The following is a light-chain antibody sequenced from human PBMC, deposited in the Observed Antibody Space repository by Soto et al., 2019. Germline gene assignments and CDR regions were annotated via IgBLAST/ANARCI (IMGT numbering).Light chain of an antibody. Sequence: QSALTQPASVSGSPGQSITIACTGTSIDVGSYNLVSWYQQHPGKAPKLMIYEGSKRPSGVSNRFSGSKSGNTASLTISGLQADDEADYYCCSYAGSSTHVVFGGGTQLTVL. J-gene: IGLJ2*01. V-gene: IGLV2-23*01. CDR1: SIDVGSYNL. CDR2: EGS. CDR3: CSYAGSSTHVV.